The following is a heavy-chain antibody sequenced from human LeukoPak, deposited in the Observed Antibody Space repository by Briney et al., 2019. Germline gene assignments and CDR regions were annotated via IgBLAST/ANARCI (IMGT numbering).Heavy chain of an antibody. CDR3: TTDAYFVPEVVQHLDI. V-gene: IGHV3-15*01. CDR1: GFTFSNAW. Sequence: GGSLRLSCAASGFTFSNAWMSWVRQAPGKGREWVGRIKSKTDGGTTDYAAPVKGRFTISRDDSKNTLYLQMNSLKTEDTAVYYCTTDAYFVPEVVQHLDIWGQGTMVTVSS. J-gene: IGHJ3*02. D-gene: IGHD3-22*01. CDR2: IKSKTDGGTT.